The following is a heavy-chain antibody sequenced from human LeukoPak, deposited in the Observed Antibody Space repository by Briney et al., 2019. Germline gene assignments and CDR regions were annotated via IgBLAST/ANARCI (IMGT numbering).Heavy chain of an antibody. CDR3: AREGRWESGYKFGSGTSALDY. CDR2: INPKSGDT. D-gene: IGHD3-10*01. J-gene: IGHJ4*02. Sequence: GASVKVSCKASRYIFTGYQIHWVRQAPGQGLEWMGWINPKSGDTNYAQKFRDRVTVTRDSSISTLYMELSSLRSDDTAVYYCAREGRWESGYKFGSGTSALDYWGQGTPVSVSS. CDR1: RYIFTGYQ. V-gene: IGHV1-2*02.